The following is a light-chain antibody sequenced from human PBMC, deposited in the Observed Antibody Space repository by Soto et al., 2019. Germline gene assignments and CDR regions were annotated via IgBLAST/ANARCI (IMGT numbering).Light chain of an antibody. CDR1: RNFDGTY. CDR2: GAS. J-gene: IGKJ5*01. Sequence: EIVLTQSPDTLSLSPGEIATLSCSANRNFDGTYLTWYQQKPGQAPRLLIYGASSRATGIPDRFSGSGSGADYTPTISRLEPEDFAVYYCQQYGSSPSINFGQGTRLEIK. V-gene: IGKV3-20*01. CDR3: QQYGSSPSIN.